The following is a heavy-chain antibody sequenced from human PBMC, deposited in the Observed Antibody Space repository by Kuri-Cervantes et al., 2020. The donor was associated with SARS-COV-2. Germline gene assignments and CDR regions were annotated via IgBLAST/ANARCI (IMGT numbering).Heavy chain of an antibody. D-gene: IGHD6-13*01. Sequence: GSLRLSCTVSGGSISSSSYYWGWIRQPPGKGLEWIGSIYYSGSTNYNPSLKSRVTMSVDTSKNQFSLKLSSVTAADTAVYYCARAPPAHSSRYEGLANDAFDIWGQGTMVTVSS. CDR3: ARAPPAHSSRYEGLANDAFDI. V-gene: IGHV4-39*07. CDR1: GGSISSSSYY. CDR2: IYYSGST. J-gene: IGHJ3*02.